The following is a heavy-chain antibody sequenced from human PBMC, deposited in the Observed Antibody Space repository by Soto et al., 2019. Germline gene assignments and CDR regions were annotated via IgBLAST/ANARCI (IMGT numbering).Heavy chain of an antibody. CDR1: GGSISSSSYY. V-gene: IGHV4-39*02. CDR2: IYYSGST. Sequence: SETLSLTCTVSGGSISSSSYYWGWIRQPPGKGLEWIGSIYYSGSTYYNPSLKSRVTISVDTSKNQFSLKLSSVTATDTAVYYCARDYGQYSVLDYWGQGTLVTVSS. J-gene: IGHJ4*02. D-gene: IGHD5-12*01. CDR3: ARDYGQYSVLDY.